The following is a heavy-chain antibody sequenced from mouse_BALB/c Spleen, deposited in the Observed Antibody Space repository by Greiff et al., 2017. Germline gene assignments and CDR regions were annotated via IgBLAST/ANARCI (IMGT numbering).Heavy chain of an antibody. CDR1: GFTFSSYG. CDR2: ISSGGSYT. V-gene: IGHV5-6*01. Sequence: EVQLVESGGDLVKPGGSLKLSCAASGFTFSSYGMSWVRQTPDKRLEWVATISSGGSYTYYPDSVKGRFTISRDNAKNTLYLQMSSLKSEDTAMYYCATRNAYWGQGTLVTVSA. J-gene: IGHJ3*01. CDR3: ATRNAY.